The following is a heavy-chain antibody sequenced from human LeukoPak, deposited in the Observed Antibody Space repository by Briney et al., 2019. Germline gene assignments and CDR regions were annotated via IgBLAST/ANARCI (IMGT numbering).Heavy chain of an antibody. CDR3: AKDPYDTPYYFDY. J-gene: IGHJ4*02. D-gene: IGHD3-9*01. V-gene: IGHV3-23*01. CDR1: GFTFSSYA. Sequence: PGGSLRLSCAASGFTFSSYAMSWVRQAPGKGLEGVSAISGSGGSTYYADSVKGRFTISRDNSKNTLYLQMNSLRAEDTAVYYCAKDPYDTPYYFDYWAREPWSPSPQ. CDR2: ISGSGGST.